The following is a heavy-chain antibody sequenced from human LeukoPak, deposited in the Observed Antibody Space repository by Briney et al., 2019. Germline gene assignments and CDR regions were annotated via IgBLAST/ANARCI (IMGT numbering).Heavy chain of an antibody. Sequence: ASVKVSCKASGYTFPSYFMHWVRQAPGQGLEWMGWISAYNGNTNYAQKLQDRVTMTTDTSTSTAYMEVRSLRSDDTAVYYCARNSLIATPYYFDYWGQGTLVTVSS. CDR1: GYTFPSYF. V-gene: IGHV1-18*04. CDR2: ISAYNGNT. CDR3: ARNSLIATPYYFDY. D-gene: IGHD3-10*01. J-gene: IGHJ4*02.